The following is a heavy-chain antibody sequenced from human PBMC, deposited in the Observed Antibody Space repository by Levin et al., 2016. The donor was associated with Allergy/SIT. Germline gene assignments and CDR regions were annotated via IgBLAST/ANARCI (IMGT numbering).Heavy chain of an antibody. Sequence: WIRQPPGKGLEWVGRTRNKANSYTTEYAASVKGRFTISRDDSKNSLYLQMNSLKTEDTAVYYCARAYYGSGTPSKDWGQGTLVTVSS. CDR2: TRNKANSYTT. CDR3: ARAYYGSGTPSKD. D-gene: IGHD3-10*01. V-gene: IGHV3-72*01. J-gene: IGHJ4*02.